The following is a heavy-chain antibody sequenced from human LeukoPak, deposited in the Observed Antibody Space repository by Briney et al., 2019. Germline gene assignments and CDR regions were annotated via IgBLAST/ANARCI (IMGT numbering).Heavy chain of an antibody. Sequence: PSETLSLTCAVYGGSFSGYYWSWIRQPPGKGLEWIGEINHSGSTNYNPSLKSRVTISVDTSKNQFSLKLSSVTAADTAVYYCARGPYDNSGYRFDYWGQGTLVTVSS. CDR1: GGSFSGYY. CDR3: ARGPYDNSGYRFDY. J-gene: IGHJ4*02. V-gene: IGHV4-34*01. D-gene: IGHD3-22*01. CDR2: INHSGST.